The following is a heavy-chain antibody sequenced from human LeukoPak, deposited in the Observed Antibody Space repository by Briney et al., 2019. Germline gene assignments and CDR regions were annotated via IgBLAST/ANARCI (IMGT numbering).Heavy chain of an antibody. V-gene: IGHV1-18*01. J-gene: IGHJ5*02. CDR3: ARDPLLIIAVAGKGWFDP. D-gene: IGHD6-19*01. CDR1: GYTFTSYG. CDR2: ISAYNGNT. Sequence: GASVKVSCTASGYTFTSYGISWVRQAPGQGLEWMGWISAYNGNTNYAQKLQGRVTMTTDTSTSTAYMELRSLRSDDTAVYYCARDPLLIIAVAGKGWFDPWGQGTLVTVSS.